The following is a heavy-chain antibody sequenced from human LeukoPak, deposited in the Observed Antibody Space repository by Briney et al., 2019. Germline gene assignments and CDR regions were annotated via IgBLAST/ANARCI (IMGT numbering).Heavy chain of an antibody. J-gene: IGHJ4*02. CDR3: ARARWTSTGTTYYLDY. Sequence: GSSVKVSCKASGGTFSSYAISWVRQAPGQGLEWMGGIIPIFGTANYAQKFQGRVTITADTSASTAYLELSGLRFEDTAVYFCARARWTSTGTTYYLDYWGQGTLVTVSS. D-gene: IGHD4-17*01. V-gene: IGHV1-69*06. CDR2: IIPIFGTA. CDR1: GGTFSSYA.